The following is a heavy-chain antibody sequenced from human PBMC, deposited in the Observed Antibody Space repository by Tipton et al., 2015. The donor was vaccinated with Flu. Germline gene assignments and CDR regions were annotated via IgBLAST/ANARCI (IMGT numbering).Heavy chain of an antibody. CDR1: GGSISSTYY. V-gene: IGHV4-39*07. CDR2: IFYSGSFSGGST. J-gene: IGHJ4*02. D-gene: IGHD3-3*01. Sequence: TLSLTCTVSGGSISSTYYWGWIRQPPGKGLEWIGSIFYSGSFSGGSTYYNPSLKSRVTISVDTSKNQFSLKLSSVTAADTAVYYCARDTIFGVAHWGQGTLVTVSS. CDR3: ARDTIFGVAH.